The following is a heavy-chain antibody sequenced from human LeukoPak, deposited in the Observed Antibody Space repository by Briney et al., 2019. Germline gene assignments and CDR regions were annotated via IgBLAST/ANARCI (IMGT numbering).Heavy chain of an antibody. CDR3: ARMVRGFNAFDI. CDR2: IYHSGST. CDR1: GGSISSSSYY. J-gene: IGHJ3*02. Sequence: SETLSLTCTVSGGSISSSSYYWGWIRQPPGKGLEWIGYIYHSGSTYYNPPLKSRVTISVDRSKNQFSLKLSSVTAADTAVYYCARMVRGFNAFDIWGQGTMVTVSS. V-gene: IGHV4-30-2*01. D-gene: IGHD3-10*01.